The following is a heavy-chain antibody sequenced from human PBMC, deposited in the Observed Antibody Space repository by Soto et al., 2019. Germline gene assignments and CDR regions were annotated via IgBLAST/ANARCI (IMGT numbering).Heavy chain of an antibody. D-gene: IGHD1-1*01. V-gene: IGHV3-74*01. CDR2: IHNDGRSA. J-gene: IGHJ5*01. CDR1: GFTFSSFW. CDR3: ARDSPHNAFDS. Sequence: PGGSLRLSCAASGFTFSSFWMHWVRQAPGKGLVWVSSIHNDGRSARYADSVKGRFTNSRDNARNTLYLQMNSLTVEDTAVYYCARDSPHNAFDSWGQGALVTVSS.